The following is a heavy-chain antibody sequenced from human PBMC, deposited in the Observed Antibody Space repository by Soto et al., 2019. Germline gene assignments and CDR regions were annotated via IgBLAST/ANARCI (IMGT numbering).Heavy chain of an antibody. V-gene: IGHV3-15*01. Sequence: GGSLRLSCASSGFTFSNAWMSWVRQAPGKGLEWVGRIKSKTDGGTTDYAAPVKGRFTISRDDSKNTLYLQMNSLKTEDTAVYYCTTEEQQLGMDVWCQGTTVTVSS. CDR3: TTEEQQLGMDV. CDR1: GFTFSNAW. D-gene: IGHD6-13*01. J-gene: IGHJ6*02. CDR2: IKSKTDGGTT.